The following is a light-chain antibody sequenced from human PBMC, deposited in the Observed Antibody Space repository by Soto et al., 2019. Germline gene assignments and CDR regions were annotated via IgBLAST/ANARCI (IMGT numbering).Light chain of an antibody. J-gene: IGKJ3*01. Sequence: EIVLTQSPGTLSLSPGERATLSCRASQSVSSSYLAWYQQKPGQAPRLLIYGASSRATGIPYRFSGSGSGTDFTLTISRLEPEDFAVYYCQQYGSSPCTFGPGTTVDIK. CDR1: QSVSSSY. CDR3: QQYGSSPCT. V-gene: IGKV3-20*01. CDR2: GAS.